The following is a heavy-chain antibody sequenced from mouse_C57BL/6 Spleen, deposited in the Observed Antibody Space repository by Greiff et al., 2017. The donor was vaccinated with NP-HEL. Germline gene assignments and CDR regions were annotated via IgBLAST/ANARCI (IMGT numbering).Heavy chain of an antibody. CDR3: ARRYYGSSFYAMDY. J-gene: IGHJ4*01. V-gene: IGHV5-17*01. CDR1: GFTFSDYG. D-gene: IGHD1-1*01. CDR2: ISSGSSTI. Sequence: DVQLVESGGGLVKPGGSLKLSCAASGFTFSDYGMHWVRQAPEKGLEWVAYISSGSSTIYYADTVKGRFTISRDNAKNTLFLQMTSLRSEDTATYYCARRYYGSSFYAMDYWGQGTSVTVSS.